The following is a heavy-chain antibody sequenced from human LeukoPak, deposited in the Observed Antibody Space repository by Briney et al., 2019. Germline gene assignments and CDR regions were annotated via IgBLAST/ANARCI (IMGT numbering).Heavy chain of an antibody. Sequence: SETLSLTCTVSGGSISSYYWSWIRQPPGKGLEWIGYIYYSGTTNYNPSLKSRVTISVDTSKNQFSLKLTSVTAADTAVYYCAREKSGSCTSSTTCLNWFDLWGQGTLVTVSS. V-gene: IGHV4-59*01. CDR3: AREKSGSCTSSTTCLNWFDL. CDR1: GGSISSYY. D-gene: IGHD2-2*01. J-gene: IGHJ5*02. CDR2: IYYSGTT.